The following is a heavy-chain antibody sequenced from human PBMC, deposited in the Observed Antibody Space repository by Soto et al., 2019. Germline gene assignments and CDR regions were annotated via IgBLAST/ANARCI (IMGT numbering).Heavy chain of an antibody. Sequence: ASVKVSCKASGYTFTGYYMHWVRQAPGQGLEWMGWINPNSGGTKNAQKFQGRVTMTRDTSISTAYMELSRLRSDDTAVYYCVRDTQVLRYLGGVSPYYYGMDVWGQGTTVTVSS. V-gene: IGHV1-2*02. D-gene: IGHD3-3*01. CDR1: GYTFTGYY. CDR2: INPNSGGT. CDR3: VRDTQVLRYLGGVSPYYYGMDV. J-gene: IGHJ6*02.